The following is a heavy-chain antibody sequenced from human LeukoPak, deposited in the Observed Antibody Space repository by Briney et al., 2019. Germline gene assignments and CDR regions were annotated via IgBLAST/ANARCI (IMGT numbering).Heavy chain of an antibody. CDR3: ARGFDTWYFDL. V-gene: IGHV3-33*01. CDR1: GFTFSTFG. J-gene: IGHJ2*01. CDR2: IWYDGSNK. D-gene: IGHD3-22*01. Sequence: GGSLRLSCAASGFTFSTFGMHWVRQAPGKELEWVAIIWYDGSNKYYADSVKGRFTISRDNSKNTQYLQMNSLRGEDTAVYYCARGFDTWYFDLWGRGTLVTVSS.